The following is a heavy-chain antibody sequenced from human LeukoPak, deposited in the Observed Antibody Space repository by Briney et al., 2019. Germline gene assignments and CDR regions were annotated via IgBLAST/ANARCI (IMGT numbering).Heavy chain of an antibody. CDR2: IYYSGST. Sequence: SQTLSLTCTVSGGSISSGGYYWSWIRQHPGKGLEWIGYIYYSGSTYYNPSLKSRVTISVDTSKNQFSLKLSSVTAADTAVHYCAREQQLVPLAFDIWGQGTMVTVSS. J-gene: IGHJ3*02. CDR1: GGSISSGGYY. D-gene: IGHD6-13*01. V-gene: IGHV4-31*03. CDR3: AREQQLVPLAFDI.